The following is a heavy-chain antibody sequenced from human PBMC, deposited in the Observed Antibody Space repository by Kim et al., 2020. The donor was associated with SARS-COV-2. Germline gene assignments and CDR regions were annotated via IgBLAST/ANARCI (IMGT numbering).Heavy chain of an antibody. J-gene: IGHJ6*02. D-gene: IGHD3-10*01. Sequence: VKSRFTISRDISKTTLYLQMHSLGAEDTAVYYCAKVRGYGSGTFYYYGMDVWGQGTTVTVSS. CDR3: AKVRGYGSGTFYYYGMDV. V-gene: IGHV3-30*02.